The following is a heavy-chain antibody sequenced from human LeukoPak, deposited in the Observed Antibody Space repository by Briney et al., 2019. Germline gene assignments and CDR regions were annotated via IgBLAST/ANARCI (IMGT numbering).Heavy chain of an antibody. CDR3: TTDGTGSGSYYNAYYYGMDV. CDR1: GFTFSNAW. J-gene: IGHJ6*02. CDR2: IKSKTDGWTT. V-gene: IGHV3-15*01. Sequence: GGSLRLSCAASGFTFSNAWMSWVRQAPGKGLEWVGRIKSKTDGWTTDYAAPVKGRFTISRDDSKNTLYLQMNSLKTEDTAVYYCTTDGTGSGSYYNAYYYGMDVWGQGTTVTVSS. D-gene: IGHD3-10*01.